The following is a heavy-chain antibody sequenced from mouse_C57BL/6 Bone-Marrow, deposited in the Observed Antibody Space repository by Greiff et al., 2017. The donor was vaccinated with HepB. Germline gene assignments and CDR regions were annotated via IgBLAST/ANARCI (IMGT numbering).Heavy chain of an antibody. CDR1: GFTFSSYA. CDR2: ISDGGSYT. Sequence: VQLKESGGGLVKPGGSLKLSCAASGFTFSSYAMSWVRQTPEKRLEWVATISDGGSYTYYPDNVKGRFTISRDNAKNNLYLQMSHLKSEDTAMYYCAREDTTVVWGTGTTVTVSS. D-gene: IGHD1-1*01. J-gene: IGHJ1*03. CDR3: AREDTTVV. V-gene: IGHV5-4*01.